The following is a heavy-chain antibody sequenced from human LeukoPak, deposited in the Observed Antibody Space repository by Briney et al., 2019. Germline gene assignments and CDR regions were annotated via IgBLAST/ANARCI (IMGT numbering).Heavy chain of an antibody. Sequence: GGSLRLSCAASGFTFSNYWMHWVRQAPGKGLVWVSRINSDGSSTNYADSVKGRFTISRDNSKNTLYLQMNSLRAEDTAVYYCARGGYCSSTSCYKRPRGSVFDYWGQGTLVTVSS. CDR1: GFTFSNYW. V-gene: IGHV3-74*01. D-gene: IGHD2-2*02. CDR2: INSDGSST. J-gene: IGHJ4*02. CDR3: ARGGYCSSTSCYKRPRGSVFDY.